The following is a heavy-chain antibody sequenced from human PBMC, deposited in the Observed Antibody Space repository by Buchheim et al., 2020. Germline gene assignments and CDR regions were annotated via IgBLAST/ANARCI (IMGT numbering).Heavy chain of an antibody. CDR1: GFTFSTYG. CDR2: IWYDGSDK. J-gene: IGHJ4*02. D-gene: IGHD6-13*01. V-gene: IGHV3-33*01. CDR3: ARVGQYSNSWFGTHFDC. Sequence: QVRLVESGGGVVQPGKSLRLSCVASGFTFSTYGMHWVRQAPGKGLEWVAIIWYDGSDKYYADSVKGRFTISRDDSKNTLFLQMNGLRVEDTAVYYCARVGQYSNSWFGTHFDCWGQGTL.